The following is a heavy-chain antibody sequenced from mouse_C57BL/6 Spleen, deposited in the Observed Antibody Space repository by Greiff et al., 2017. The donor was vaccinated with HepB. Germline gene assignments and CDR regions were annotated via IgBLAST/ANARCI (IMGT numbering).Heavy chain of an antibody. D-gene: IGHD2-13*01. Sequence: VKLQQSGAELVKPRASVKLSCKASGYTFTEYTIHWVKQRPGQGLEWIGWFYPGSGRIKYNEKYKDKATLTADKSSSTVYMELSRLTSEDSAGYFCARHGKVYGDYGFDYWGQGTTLTVSA. CDR3: ARHGKVYGDYGFDY. CDR1: GYTFTEYT. CDR2: FYPGSGRI. V-gene: IGHV1-62-2*01. J-gene: IGHJ2*01.